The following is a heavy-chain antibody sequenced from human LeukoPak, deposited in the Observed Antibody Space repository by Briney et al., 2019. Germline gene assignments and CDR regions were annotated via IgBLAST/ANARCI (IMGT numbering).Heavy chain of an antibody. CDR1: GFTFSSYA. Sequence: PGRSLRLSCAASGFTFSSYAMHWVRQAPGKGLEWVAVISYDGSNKYYAESVKGRFTISRDNSNNTLYLQMNSLRAEDTAVYYCAKDRKQLVPYDAFDIWGQGTMVTVSS. CDR3: AKDRKQLVPYDAFDI. V-gene: IGHV3-30-3*01. D-gene: IGHD6-13*01. CDR2: ISYDGSNK. J-gene: IGHJ3*02.